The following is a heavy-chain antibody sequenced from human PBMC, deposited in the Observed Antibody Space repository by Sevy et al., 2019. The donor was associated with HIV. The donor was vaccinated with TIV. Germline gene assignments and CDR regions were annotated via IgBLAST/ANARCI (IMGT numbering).Heavy chain of an antibody. CDR3: ARDGRTRDDFWSGYYDY. CDR1: GFTFSDHY. V-gene: IGHV3-72*01. CDR2: TRNKANSYTT. D-gene: IGHD3-3*01. Sequence: GGSLRLSCAASGFTFSDHYMDWVRQAPGKGLEWVGRTRNKANSYTTEHAASVKGRFTISRDDSKNPLYLQMNSLKTEDTAVYYCARDGRTRDDFWSGYYDYWGQGTLVTVSS. J-gene: IGHJ4*02.